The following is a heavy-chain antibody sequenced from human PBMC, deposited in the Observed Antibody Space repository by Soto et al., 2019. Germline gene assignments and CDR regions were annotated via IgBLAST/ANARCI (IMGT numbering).Heavy chain of an antibody. J-gene: IGHJ4*02. V-gene: IGHV1-18*01. D-gene: IGHD2-2*01. CDR2: ISAYNGNT. Sequence: ASVKVSCKASGYTFTSYGISWVRQAPGQGLEWMGWISAYNGNTNYAQKLQGRVTMTTDTSTSTAYMELRSLRSDDTAVYYCARDLRAIVVVPAATLAYWGQGTPVTVSS. CDR3: ARDLRAIVVVPAATLAY. CDR1: GYTFTSYG.